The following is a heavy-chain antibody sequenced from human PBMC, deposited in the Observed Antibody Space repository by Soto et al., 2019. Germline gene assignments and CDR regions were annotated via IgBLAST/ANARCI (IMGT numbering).Heavy chain of an antibody. CDR2: IYYSGST. D-gene: IGHD3-9*01. CDR3: ARTLRRYFDWFSPHYGMDV. V-gene: IGHV4-59*07. Sequence: PSDTLSLTCTVSGGSISSYYWSWIRQPPGKGLEWIGYIYYSGSTNYNPSLKSRVTISVDTSKNQFSLKLSSVTAADTAVYYCARTLRRYFDWFSPHYGMDVWGQGTTVTVSS. CDR1: GGSISSYY. J-gene: IGHJ6*02.